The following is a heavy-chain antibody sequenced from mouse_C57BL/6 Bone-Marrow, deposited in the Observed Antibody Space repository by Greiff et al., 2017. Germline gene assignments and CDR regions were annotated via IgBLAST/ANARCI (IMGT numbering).Heavy chain of an antibody. CDR3: ARPLYDYGNY. J-gene: IGHJ2*01. CDR2: INPYNGGT. Sequence: EVQLQQSGPVLVKPGASVKMSCKASGYTFTDYYMNWVKQSHGKSLEWIGVINPYNGGTSYNQKFKGKATLTVDKSSSTAYMELNSLTSEDSAVYYCARPLYDYGNYWGQGTTLTVSS. D-gene: IGHD2-4*01. V-gene: IGHV1-19*01. CDR1: GYTFTDYY.